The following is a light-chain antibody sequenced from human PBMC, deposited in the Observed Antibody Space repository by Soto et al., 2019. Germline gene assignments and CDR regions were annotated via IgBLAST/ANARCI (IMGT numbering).Light chain of an antibody. Sequence: DIHVTVSPATLSGSVGDRVTITCRASQTISSWLAWYQQKPGKAPKLLIYKASTLKSGVPSRFSGSGSGTEFTLTISSLQPDDFATYYCQHYNSYSEAFGQGTKVDIK. J-gene: IGKJ1*01. CDR2: KAS. CDR3: QHYNSYSEA. CDR1: QTISSW. V-gene: IGKV1-5*03.